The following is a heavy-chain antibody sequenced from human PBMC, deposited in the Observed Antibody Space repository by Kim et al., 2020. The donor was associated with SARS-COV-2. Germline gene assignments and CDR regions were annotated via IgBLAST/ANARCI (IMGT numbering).Heavy chain of an antibody. J-gene: IGHJ5*02. CDR2: SYYRGTP. D-gene: IGHD2-2*02. CDR3: ARSLGYCSTTSCNKEYNWFGP. V-gene: IGHV4-59*12. Sequence: SETLSLTCTVSGGFITGYYWSWIRQRQGKGLEWIGYSYYRGTPNSDPTLKSRVPISVDTSKNQFSLKLRSVTTTATAVYFCARSLGYCSTTSCNKEYNWFGPWGRGTLVTV. CDR1: GGFITGYY.